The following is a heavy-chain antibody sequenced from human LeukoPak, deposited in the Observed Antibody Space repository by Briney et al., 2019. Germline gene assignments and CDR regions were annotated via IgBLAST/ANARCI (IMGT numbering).Heavy chain of an antibody. J-gene: IGHJ6*03. Sequence: ASVKVSCKASGGTFSSYAISWVRQAPGQGLEWMGRIIPIFSTANYAQKFQGRVTITTDESTSTAYMELSSLRSEDTAVYYCARGPDYGDYEPFYYYYMDVWGKGTTVTVSS. CDR1: GGTFSSYA. D-gene: IGHD4-17*01. CDR3: ARGPDYGDYEPFYYYYMDV. V-gene: IGHV1-69*05. CDR2: IIPIFSTA.